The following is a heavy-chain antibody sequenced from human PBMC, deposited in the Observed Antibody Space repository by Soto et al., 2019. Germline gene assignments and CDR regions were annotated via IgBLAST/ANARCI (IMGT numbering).Heavy chain of an antibody. CDR3: VRDPQRNDY. D-gene: IGHD2-2*01. V-gene: IGHV1-18*04. J-gene: IGHJ4*02. CDR2: ISASNGNR. CDR1: GYDFSNYG. Sequence: QVQLVPSGAEVKKPGASVKVSCKASGYDFSNYGISWVRQAPGQGLEWMGWISASNGNRDYAQQFQGRVTMTSDTSRTTAYMELRSLRSDDTAVYYCVRDPQRNDYWGQGTLVNVSS.